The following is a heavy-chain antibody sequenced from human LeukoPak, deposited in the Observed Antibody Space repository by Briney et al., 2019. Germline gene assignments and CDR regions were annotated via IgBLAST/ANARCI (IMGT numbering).Heavy chain of an antibody. CDR2: ISSSGSII. Sequence: GGSLRLSCAASGFTFSSYEMNWVRQAPGKGLEWVSYISSSGSIIYYADSVKGRFTISRDNSKNMLYLQLNSLRAEDTAVYYCAKGGPPTYYDILTGQDYWGQGTLVTVSS. J-gene: IGHJ4*02. D-gene: IGHD3-9*01. V-gene: IGHV3-48*03. CDR3: AKGGPPTYYDILTGQDY. CDR1: GFTFSSYE.